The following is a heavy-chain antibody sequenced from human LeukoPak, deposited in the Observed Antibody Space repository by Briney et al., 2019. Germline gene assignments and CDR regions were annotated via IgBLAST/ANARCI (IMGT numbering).Heavy chain of an antibody. V-gene: IGHV3-23*01. D-gene: IGHD1-26*01. CDR1: GFTFSNSA. CDR2: ISGGGGNR. J-gene: IGHJ3*02. Sequence: GSLRLSCAASGFTFSNSAMSWVRQAPGKGLEWVSDISGGGGNRNYADSVKGRFTISRDNSKNTLYLQMNSLRAEDTAVYYCAKIYSGSYYGAFDIWGQGTMVTVSS. CDR3: AKIYSGSYYGAFDI.